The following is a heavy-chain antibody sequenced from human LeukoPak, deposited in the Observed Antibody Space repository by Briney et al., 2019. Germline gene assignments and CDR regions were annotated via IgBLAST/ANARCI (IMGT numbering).Heavy chain of an antibody. Sequence: GGSLRLSCAASGFTFSSYGMHWVRQAPGKGLEWVAFIRHDGSNKYYADSVKGRFTISRDNSKNTLYLQMKSLRAEDTAVYYCAKGGGYEAQYYYYYLDVWGKGTTVAISS. CDR1: GFTFSSYG. D-gene: IGHD5-12*01. CDR2: IRHDGSNK. CDR3: AKGGGYEAQYYYYYLDV. V-gene: IGHV3-30*02. J-gene: IGHJ6*03.